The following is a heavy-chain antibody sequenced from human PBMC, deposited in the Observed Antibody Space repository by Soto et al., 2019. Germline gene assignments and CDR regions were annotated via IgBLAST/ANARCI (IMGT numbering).Heavy chain of an antibody. V-gene: IGHV4-59*01. J-gene: IGHJ6*02. CDR2: IYYSGST. Sequence: QVQLQESGPGLVKPSETLSLTCTVSGGSISSYYWSWIRQPPGKGLEWIGYIYYSGSTNYNPSLKSRVTQSVETSKYQSSLQLGSVTAADTAVYYCAREKVVVTAIDYYYYGMDVWGQGTTVTVSS. CDR1: GGSISSYY. CDR3: AREKVVVTAIDYYYYGMDV. D-gene: IGHD2-21*02.